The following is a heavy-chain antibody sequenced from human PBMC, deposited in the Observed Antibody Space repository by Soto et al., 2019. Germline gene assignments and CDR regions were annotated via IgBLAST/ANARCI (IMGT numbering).Heavy chain of an antibody. CDR2: TYYRSKWYN. D-gene: IGHD6-19*01. Sequence: XQTLSLTCAISVYSVSSNTAAWNLIKQSPSRGPEWLGRTYYRSKWYNDYAVSVKSRITINPDTSKNQFSLQLNSVTPEDTAVYYCARAGQWLVPFFDYWGQGTLVTVSS. J-gene: IGHJ4*02. CDR1: VYSVSSNTAA. CDR3: ARAGQWLVPFFDY. V-gene: IGHV6-1*01.